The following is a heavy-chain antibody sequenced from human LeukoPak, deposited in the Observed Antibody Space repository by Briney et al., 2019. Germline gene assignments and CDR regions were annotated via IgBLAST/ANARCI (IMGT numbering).Heavy chain of an antibody. V-gene: IGHV3-74*03. Sequence: GGCLRLSCVGSGCTMSNFWPHWVRQAPGTGLVWVSRIHPDGSITTYADSVKGRFTISRDNAKNTLYLQMNSLRAEDTAVYYCAPQQTYSPYNWFDPWGQGTLVTVSS. CDR1: GCTMSNFW. CDR3: APQQTYSPYNWFDP. CDR2: IHPDGSIT. J-gene: IGHJ5*02. D-gene: IGHD5-12*01.